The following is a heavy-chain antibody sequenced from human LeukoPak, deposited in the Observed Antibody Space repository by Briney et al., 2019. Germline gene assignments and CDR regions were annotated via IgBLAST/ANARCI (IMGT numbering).Heavy chain of an antibody. CDR1: GYTFTSYG. V-gene: IGHV1-18*01. J-gene: IGHJ5*02. Sequence: ASVKVSCKASGYTFTSYGISWVRQAPGRGPEWMGWISAYNGNTNYAQKFQGRVTMTRDTSTSTVYMELSSLRSEDTAVYYCARGDDDNIKNWFDPWGQGTLVTVSS. CDR2: ISAYNGNT. CDR3: ARGDDDNIKNWFDP. D-gene: IGHD3-9*01.